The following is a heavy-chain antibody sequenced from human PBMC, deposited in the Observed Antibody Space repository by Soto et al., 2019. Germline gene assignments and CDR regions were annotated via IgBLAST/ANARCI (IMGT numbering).Heavy chain of an antibody. CDR3: ARAIVVTIGGMDV. J-gene: IGHJ6*02. Sequence: SETLSLTCTVSGVSISIADYYWSWVRQPPGKGLEWIGYIYYSGSTFFNPSLKSRVTISKDTSRNQFSLRLNSVTAADTAVYYCARAIVVTIGGMDVWGQGTTVTVSS. D-gene: IGHD5-12*01. V-gene: IGHV4-30-4*01. CDR1: GVSISIADYY. CDR2: IYYSGST.